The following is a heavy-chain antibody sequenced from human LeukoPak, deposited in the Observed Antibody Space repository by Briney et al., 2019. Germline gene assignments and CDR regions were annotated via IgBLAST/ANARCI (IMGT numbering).Heavy chain of an antibody. V-gene: IGHV1-69*13. CDR1: GGTFSSYA. D-gene: IGHD3-3*01. CDR3: ARDRVPSSYYYYGMDV. Sequence: GASVKVPCKASGGTFSSYAFSWVRLAPGQGLEWMGGIIPIFGTANYAQKFQGRVTITADESTSTAYMELSSLRSEDTAVYYCARDRVPSSYYYYGMDVWGQGTTVTVSS. CDR2: IIPIFGTA. J-gene: IGHJ6*02.